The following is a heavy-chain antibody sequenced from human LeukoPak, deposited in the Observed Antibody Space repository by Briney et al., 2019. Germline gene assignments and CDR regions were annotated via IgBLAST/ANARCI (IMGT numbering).Heavy chain of an antibody. CDR2: IIPIFGTA. CDR3: ARDLLDYYDSSGYYYERFDY. J-gene: IGHJ4*02. CDR1: GGTFSSYA. D-gene: IGHD3-22*01. Sequence: ASVKVSCKASGGTFSSYAISWVRQAPGQGLEWMGGIIPIFGTANYAQKFQGRVTITADESTSTADMELSSLRSEDTAVYYCARDLLDYYDSSGYYYERFDYWGQGTLVTVSS. V-gene: IGHV1-69*01.